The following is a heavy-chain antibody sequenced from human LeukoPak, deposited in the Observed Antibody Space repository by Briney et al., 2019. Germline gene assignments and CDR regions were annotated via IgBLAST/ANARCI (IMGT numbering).Heavy chain of an antibody. V-gene: IGHV1-2*02. CDR3: ARDSPRFYSSSPPFDP. J-gene: IGHJ5*02. Sequence: ASVKVSCKASRYTVTGYYMHWVRQAPGQELEWMGWINPNSGGTNYAQKFPGRVTLTRNTSISTAYMELSRLRTDDTAADYWARDSPRFYSSSPPFDPWGQGTLVTVSS. CDR2: INPNSGGT. D-gene: IGHD6-13*01. CDR1: RYTVTGYY.